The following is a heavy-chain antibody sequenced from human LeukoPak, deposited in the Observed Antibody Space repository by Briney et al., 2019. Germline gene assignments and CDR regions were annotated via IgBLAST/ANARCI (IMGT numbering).Heavy chain of an antibody. V-gene: IGHV4-4*02. CDR2: IYHSGST. Sequence: PSGTLSLTCAVSGGSISSSNWWSWVRQPPGKGLEWIGEIYHSGSTNYNPSLKSRVTISVDTSKNQFSLKLSSVTAADTAVYYCARGDKRRNYDFWSGYYYYYYMDVWGKGTTVTVSS. CDR3: ARGDKRRNYDFWSGYYYYYYMDV. J-gene: IGHJ6*03. CDR1: GGSISSSNW. D-gene: IGHD3-3*01.